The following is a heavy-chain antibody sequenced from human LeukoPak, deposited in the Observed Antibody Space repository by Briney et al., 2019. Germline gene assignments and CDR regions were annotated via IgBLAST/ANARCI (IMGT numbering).Heavy chain of an antibody. D-gene: IGHD2-2*01. V-gene: IGHV1-3*01. CDR1: GYTFTSYA. J-gene: IGHJ3*02. Sequence: ASVKVSCKASGYTFTSYAMHWVRQAPGQRLEWMGWINAGNGNTKYSQKFQGRVTMARDTSTSTVYMELSSLRSEDTAVYYCARERCSSTSCYHTDAFDIWGQGTMVTVSS. CDR2: INAGNGNT. CDR3: ARERCSSTSCYHTDAFDI.